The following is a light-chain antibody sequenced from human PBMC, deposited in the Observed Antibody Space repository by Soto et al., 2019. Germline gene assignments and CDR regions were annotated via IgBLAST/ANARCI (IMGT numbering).Light chain of an antibody. CDR2: LGS. Sequence: DIVMTQSPLSPPVTPGEPASISCRSSQSLLHSNGYNYLDWYLQKPGQSPQLLIYLGSNRASGVPDRFSGGGSGTDFTLKISRVEAEDVGVYYCMQALQTPITFGQGTRLEIK. J-gene: IGKJ5*01. CDR1: QSLLHSNGYNY. CDR3: MQALQTPIT. V-gene: IGKV2-28*01.